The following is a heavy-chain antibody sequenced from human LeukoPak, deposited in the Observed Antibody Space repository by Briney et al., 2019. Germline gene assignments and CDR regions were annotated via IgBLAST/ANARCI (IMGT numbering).Heavy chain of an antibody. CDR3: ARGSSEYYDFWSGYGDYYGMDV. V-gene: IGHV3-74*01. Sequence: GGSLRLSCAASGFTFSSYAMSWVRQAPGKGLVWVSRINSDGSSTSYADSVKGRFTISRDNAKNTLYLQMNSLRAEDTAVYYCARGSSEYYDFWSGYGDYYGMDVWGQGTTVTVSS. J-gene: IGHJ6*02. D-gene: IGHD3-3*01. CDR2: INSDGSST. CDR1: GFTFSSYA.